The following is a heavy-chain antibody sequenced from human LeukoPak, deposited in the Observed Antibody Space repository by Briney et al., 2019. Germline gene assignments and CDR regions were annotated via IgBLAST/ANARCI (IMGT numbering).Heavy chain of an antibody. Sequence: PGRSLTLSCAASGFTFSSYGMHWVRQAPGKGLEWVAVIWYDGSNKNYADSVKGRFTISRDNSRNTLDLQMNSLRPEDTAVYYCAKSGYQLLAGNWFDPWGQGTLVTVSS. V-gene: IGHV3-33*06. D-gene: IGHD2-2*01. J-gene: IGHJ5*02. CDR2: IWYDGSNK. CDR1: GFTFSSYG. CDR3: AKSGYQLLAGNWFDP.